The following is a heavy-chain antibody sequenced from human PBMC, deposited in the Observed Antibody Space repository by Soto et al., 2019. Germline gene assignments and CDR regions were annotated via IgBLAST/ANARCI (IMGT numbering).Heavy chain of an antibody. CDR2: MNPNSGNT. CDR3: ARGGLAYCGGDCYYDY. D-gene: IGHD2-21*01. V-gene: IGHV1-8*01. CDR1: GYTFTSYD. Sequence: ASVKVSCKASGYTFTSYDINWVRQATGQGLEWMGWMNPNSGNTGYAQKFQGRVTMTRNTSISTAYMELSSLRSEDTAVYYCARGGLAYCGGDCYYDYWGQGTLVTVSS. J-gene: IGHJ4*02.